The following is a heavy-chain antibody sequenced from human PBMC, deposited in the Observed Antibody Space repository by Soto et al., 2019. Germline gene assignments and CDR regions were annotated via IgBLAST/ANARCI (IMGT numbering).Heavy chain of an antibody. Sequence: QVQLVQSGAEEKKPGASVKVSCKASGYTFTSYAMHWVRQAPGQRLEWMGWINAGNGNTKYSQKFQGRVTITRDTSASTAYMELSSLRSEDTAVYYCARGSGYYYWDDYWGQGALFTVSS. CDR1: GYTFTSYA. J-gene: IGHJ4*02. CDR2: INAGNGNT. V-gene: IGHV1-3*05. CDR3: ARGSGYYYWDDY. D-gene: IGHD3-22*01.